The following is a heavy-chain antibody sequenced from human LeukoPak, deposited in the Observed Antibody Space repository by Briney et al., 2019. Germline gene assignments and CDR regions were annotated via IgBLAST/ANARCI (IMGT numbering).Heavy chain of an antibody. CDR3: ARVPSGGDRFDP. CDR1: GYTFTSYD. Sequence: GASVKVSCEASGYTFTSYDINWVRQATGQGLEWMGWMNPNSGNTGYAQKFQGRVTITRNTSINTAYMELSSLRSEDTAVYYCARVPSGGDRFDPWGQGTLVTVSS. V-gene: IGHV1-8*03. D-gene: IGHD3-16*01. CDR2: MNPNSGNT. J-gene: IGHJ5*02.